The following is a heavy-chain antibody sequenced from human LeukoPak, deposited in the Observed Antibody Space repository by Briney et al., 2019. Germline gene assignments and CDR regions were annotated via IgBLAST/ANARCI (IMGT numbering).Heavy chain of an antibody. CDR3: ARGYYGSGSYYNIPGFDI. CDR2: IYYSGST. D-gene: IGHD3-10*01. Sequence: SETLSLTCTVSGGSISSYYWSWIRQPPGKGLEWIGYIYYSGSTNYNPSLKSRVTISVDTSKNQFSLKLSSVTAADTAVYYCARGYYGSGSYYNIPGFDIWGQGTMVTVSS. V-gene: IGHV4-59*01. J-gene: IGHJ3*02. CDR1: GGSISSYY.